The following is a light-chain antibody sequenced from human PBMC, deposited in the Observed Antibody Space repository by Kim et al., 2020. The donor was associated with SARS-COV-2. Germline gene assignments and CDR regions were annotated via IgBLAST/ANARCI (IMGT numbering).Light chain of an antibody. Sequence: QSITTSATGTTSDVGGYNYVSGYQQHPGKAPKLLIYDVSHRPSGVSNRFSGSKSGNTASLTISGLQAEDEADYYCSSYSSSSSRGVFGTGTKVTVL. CDR1: TSDVGGYNY. CDR3: SSYSSSSSRGV. V-gene: IGLV2-14*03. J-gene: IGLJ1*01. CDR2: DVS.